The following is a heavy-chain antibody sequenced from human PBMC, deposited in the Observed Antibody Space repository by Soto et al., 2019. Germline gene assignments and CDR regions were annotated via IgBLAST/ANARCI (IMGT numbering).Heavy chain of an antibody. CDR2: IYYSGST. CDR3: ARRYGGNFDY. CDR1: GGSISSYY. J-gene: IGHJ4*02. Sequence: SETLSLTCTVSGGSISSYYWSWIRQPPGRGLEWIGYIYYSGSTNYNPSLKSRVTISVDRSKNQFSLKLSSVTAADTAVYYCARRYGGNFDYWGQGTLVTVSS. D-gene: IGHD1-26*01. V-gene: IGHV4-59*01.